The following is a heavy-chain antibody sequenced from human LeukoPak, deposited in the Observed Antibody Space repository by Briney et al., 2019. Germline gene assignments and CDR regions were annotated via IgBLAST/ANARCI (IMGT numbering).Heavy chain of an antibody. J-gene: IGHJ4*02. CDR3: AMNYYDSSRYFPFDF. V-gene: IGHV3-23*01. CDR2: ISGSGGIT. CDR1: GFIFTNCA. Sequence: GGSLRLSCAASGFIFTNCAMTWVRHAPGKGLEGVSTISGSGGITYYADSVKGRFTISRDNSRNTLFLQMNNLRAEDTAVYYCAMNYYDSSRYFPFDFWGQGTLVTVSS. D-gene: IGHD3-22*01.